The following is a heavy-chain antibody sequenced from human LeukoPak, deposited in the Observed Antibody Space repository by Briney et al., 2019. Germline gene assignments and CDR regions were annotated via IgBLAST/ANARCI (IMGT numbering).Heavy chain of an antibody. D-gene: IGHD4-17*01. V-gene: IGHV3-7*01. CDR1: GFTFSSYW. J-gene: IGHJ4*02. CDR3: ARGLRGDYYPFDY. Sequence: QSGGSLRLSCAASGFTFSSYWMSWVRQAPGKGLEWVANIKQDGSEKYYVDSVKGRFTISRDNAKNSLYLQMNSLRAEGTAVYYCARGLRGDYYPFDYWGQGTLVTVSS. CDR2: IKQDGSEK.